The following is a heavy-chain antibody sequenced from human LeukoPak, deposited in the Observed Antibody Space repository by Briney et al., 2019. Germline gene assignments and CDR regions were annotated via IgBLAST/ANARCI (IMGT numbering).Heavy chain of an antibody. V-gene: IGHV1-2*02. CDR3: ALEDYYDSSGQIH. CDR1: GYTFSAYY. D-gene: IGHD3-22*01. J-gene: IGHJ4*02. CDR2: INPTSGGT. Sequence: ASVKVSCKTSGYTFSAYYMHWVRQAPGQGLEWMGWINPTSGGTNYAQKFQGRVTITRDTSISSAYMELSSLTSDDTAVYYCALEDYYDSSGQIHWGQGTLVTVSS.